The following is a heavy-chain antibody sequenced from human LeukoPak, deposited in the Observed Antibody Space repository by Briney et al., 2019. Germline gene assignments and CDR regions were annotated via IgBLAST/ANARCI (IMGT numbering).Heavy chain of an antibody. Sequence: GGSLRLSCAASGFTFSDYAMSWVRQAPGKGLEWVSGISASGGGTYYADSVKGRFTISRDNSKNTLYLQMNSLRAEDTALYYCARDGHGVPLDYWGQGTLVTVSS. J-gene: IGHJ4*02. CDR3: ARDGHGVPLDY. CDR1: GFTFSDYA. V-gene: IGHV3-23*01. CDR2: ISASGGGT. D-gene: IGHD4-17*01.